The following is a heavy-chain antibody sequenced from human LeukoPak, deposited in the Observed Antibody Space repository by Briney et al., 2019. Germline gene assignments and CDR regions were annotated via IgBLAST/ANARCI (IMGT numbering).Heavy chain of an antibody. Sequence: SVKVSCKASGGTFSSYAISWVRQAPGQGLEWMGRIIPIFGTANYAQKFQGRVTITTDESTSTAYMELGSLRSEDTAVYYCARDGYYSLAVDYWGQGTLVTVSS. D-gene: IGHD3-3*01. J-gene: IGHJ4*02. V-gene: IGHV1-69*05. CDR2: IIPIFGTA. CDR3: ARDGYYSLAVDY. CDR1: GGTFSSYA.